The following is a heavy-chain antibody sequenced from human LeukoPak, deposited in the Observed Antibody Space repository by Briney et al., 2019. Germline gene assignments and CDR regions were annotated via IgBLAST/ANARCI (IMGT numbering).Heavy chain of an antibody. CDR2: IYYSGST. Sequence: SETLSLTCAVYGGSFSGYYWSWIRQPPGKGLEWIGYIYYSGSTNYNPSLKSRVTISVDTSKNQFSLKLSSVTAADTAVYYCARDPHGGDAFDIWGQGTMVTVSS. J-gene: IGHJ3*02. CDR3: ARDPHGGDAFDI. V-gene: IGHV4-59*01. CDR1: GGSFSGYY. D-gene: IGHD3-16*01.